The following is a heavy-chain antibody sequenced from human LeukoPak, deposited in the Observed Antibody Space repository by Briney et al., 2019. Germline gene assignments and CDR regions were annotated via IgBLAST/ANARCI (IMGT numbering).Heavy chain of an antibody. V-gene: IGHV3-9*01. D-gene: IGHD1-26*01. Sequence: SLRLSCAASGFTFDDYAMHWVRQAPGKGLEWVSGISWNSGSIGYADSVKGRFTISRDNAKNSLYLQMNSLRAEDTALYYCAKASSVGATTSLDYWGQGTLVTVSS. CDR3: AKASSVGATTSLDY. CDR2: ISWNSGSI. J-gene: IGHJ4*02. CDR1: GFTFDDYA.